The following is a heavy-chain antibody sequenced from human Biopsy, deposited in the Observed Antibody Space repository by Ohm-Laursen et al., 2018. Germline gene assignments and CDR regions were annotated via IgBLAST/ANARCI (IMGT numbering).Heavy chain of an antibody. CDR3: VREPKTGTAEAWYFDL. D-gene: IGHD3-9*01. J-gene: IGHJ2*01. CDR1: GACVKPSGYF. CDR2: ISYNERT. V-gene: IGHV4-31*03. Sequence: TLSLTCSVSGACVKPSGYFWAWIRQRPGKGLEWIGYISYNERTHYNPSLTSRLAISFDTSNNRISLQLRSVSVADTAVYYCVREPKTGTAEAWYFDLWGRGSPVTV.